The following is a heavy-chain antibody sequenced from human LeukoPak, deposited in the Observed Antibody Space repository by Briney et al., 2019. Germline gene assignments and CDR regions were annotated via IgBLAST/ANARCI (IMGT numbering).Heavy chain of an antibody. J-gene: IGHJ5*02. Sequence: ASVKVSCKASGDTFTASYIHFLRLAPGQGLQWMGWINPNSGGTNYAQNFQGRVTMTRDTSISTAYMELSRLTSDDTAVYYCARARDQFYYDSSGYYPWGQGTLVTVSS. D-gene: IGHD3-22*01. V-gene: IGHV1-2*02. CDR1: GDTFTASY. CDR3: ARARDQFYYDSSGYYP. CDR2: INPNSGGT.